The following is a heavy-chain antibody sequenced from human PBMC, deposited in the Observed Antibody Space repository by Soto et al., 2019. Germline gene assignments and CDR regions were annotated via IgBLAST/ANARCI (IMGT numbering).Heavy chain of an antibody. CDR2: INPSGGST. D-gene: IGHD2-21*02. Sequence: QVQLVQSGAEVKKPGASVKVSCKASGYTFTSYYMHWVRQAPGQGLEWMGIINPSGGSTSYAQKFQGRVTMTRDTSTSTVNMELSSLRSEDTAVYYCARSDCRGDCYEGSYYYYGMDVWGQGTTVTVSS. J-gene: IGHJ6*02. V-gene: IGHV1-46*01. CDR3: ARSDCRGDCYEGSYYYYGMDV. CDR1: GYTFTSYY.